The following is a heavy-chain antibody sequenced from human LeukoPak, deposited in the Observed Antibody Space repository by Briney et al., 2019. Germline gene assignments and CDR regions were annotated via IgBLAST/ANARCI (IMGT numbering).Heavy chain of an antibody. D-gene: IGHD3-10*02. Sequence: PGGSLRLSCAASGFTFSGSALHWVRQASGKGLEWVAGINWIGGSTGYADSVKGRFTISRDNAKNSLYLQMNSLRAEDTAVYYCAELGITMIGGVWGKGTTVTISS. CDR3: AELGITMIGGV. J-gene: IGHJ6*04. V-gene: IGHV3-20*04. CDR2: INWIGGST. CDR1: GFTFSGSA.